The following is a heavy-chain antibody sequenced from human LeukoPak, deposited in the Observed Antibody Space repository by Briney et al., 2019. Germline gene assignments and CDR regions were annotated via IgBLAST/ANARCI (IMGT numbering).Heavy chain of an antibody. CDR2: ISYDGTNK. Sequence: PGRSLRLSCAASGFTFSSHAMHWVRQAPGKGLEWVVAISYDGTNKYYADSVKGRFTVSRDNAKSTLYLQMSSLRAEDTAVYYCATSSVWGGAFNIWGQGTMVTVSS. CDR1: GFTFSSHA. V-gene: IGHV3-30-3*01. D-gene: IGHD3-16*01. CDR3: ATSSVWGGAFNI. J-gene: IGHJ3*02.